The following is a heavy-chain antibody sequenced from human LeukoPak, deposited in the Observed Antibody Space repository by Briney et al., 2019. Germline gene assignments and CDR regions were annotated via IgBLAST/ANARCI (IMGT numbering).Heavy chain of an antibody. CDR3: ARAAAGKNWFDP. CDR1: GYSFTGYY. J-gene: IGHJ5*02. V-gene: IGHV1-2*02. CDR2: INPNSGGT. Sequence: GASVKVSCKASGYSFTGYYMHWGRQAPGQGLEWMGWINPNSGGTNYAQKFQGRVTMTRDTSISTAYMELSRLRSDDTAVYYCARAAAGKNWFDPWGQGTLVTVSS. D-gene: IGHD6-13*01.